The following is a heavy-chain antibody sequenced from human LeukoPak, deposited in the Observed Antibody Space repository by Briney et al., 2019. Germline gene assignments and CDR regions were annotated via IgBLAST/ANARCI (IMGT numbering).Heavy chain of an antibody. CDR2: IYYSGST. D-gene: IGHD1-26*01. Sequence: SETLSLTCTVSGGSISSSSYYWGWIRQPPGKGLEWIGSIYYSGSTYYNPSLKSRVTISVDTSKNQFSLKLISVTAADTAVYYCARGATDYWGQGTLVTVSS. J-gene: IGHJ4*02. V-gene: IGHV4-39*01. CDR3: ARGATDY. CDR1: GGSISSSSYY.